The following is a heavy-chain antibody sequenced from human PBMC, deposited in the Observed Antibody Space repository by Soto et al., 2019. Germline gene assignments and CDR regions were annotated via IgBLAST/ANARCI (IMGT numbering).Heavy chain of an antibody. CDR2: IIPIFGTA. Sequence: SVKVSCKASGGTFSSYAISWVRQAPGQGLEWMGGIIPIFGTANYAQKFQGRVTITADESTSTAYMELSSLRSEDTAVYYCARIALNCSSTSCMVNWFDPWGQGTLVTVSS. CDR3: ARIALNCSSTSCMVNWFDP. D-gene: IGHD2-2*01. V-gene: IGHV1-69*13. J-gene: IGHJ5*02. CDR1: GGTFSSYA.